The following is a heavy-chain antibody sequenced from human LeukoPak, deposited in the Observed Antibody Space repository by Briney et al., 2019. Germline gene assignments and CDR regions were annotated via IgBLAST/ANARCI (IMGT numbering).Heavy chain of an antibody. CDR3: ATDRGWRTSGYYLYYFEY. CDR2: IKHDGSEK. Sequence: PGGSLRLSCAASGFTFSSYWMSWVRQAPGKGLEWVANIKHDGSEKYYVDSVRGRFTISRDNTMNSLYLQMSSLRAEDTAVYYCATDRGWRTSGYYLYYFEYWGQGTLVTYSS. CDR1: GFTFSSYW. V-gene: IGHV3-7*01. J-gene: IGHJ4*02. D-gene: IGHD3-22*01.